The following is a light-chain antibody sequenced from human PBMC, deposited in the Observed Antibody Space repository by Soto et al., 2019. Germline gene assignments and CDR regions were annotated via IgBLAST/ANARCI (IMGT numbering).Light chain of an antibody. CDR3: QQYGSSPTWT. CDR1: QSLSSY. CDR2: GAS. J-gene: IGKJ1*01. V-gene: IGKV3-20*01. Sequence: EIVLTHSPSTLSLSPVERATVACRASQSLSSYLAWYQQKPGQAPRLLIYGASSRATGIPDRFSGSGSGTDFTLTISRLEPEDFAVYYCQQYGSSPTWTFGQGTKVDIK.